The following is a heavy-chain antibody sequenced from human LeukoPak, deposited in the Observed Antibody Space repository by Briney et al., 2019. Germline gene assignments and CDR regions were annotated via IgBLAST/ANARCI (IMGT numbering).Heavy chain of an antibody. Sequence: SEALSLTCAVYGGSFSGYYWSWIRQPPGKGLEWIGEINHSGSTNYNPSLKSRVTISVDTSKNQFSLKLSSVTAADTAVYYCARVYSSSWYTSEYFQHWGQGTLVTVSS. CDR3: ARVYSSSWYTSEYFQH. CDR1: GGSFSGYY. D-gene: IGHD6-13*01. V-gene: IGHV4-34*01. CDR2: INHSGST. J-gene: IGHJ1*01.